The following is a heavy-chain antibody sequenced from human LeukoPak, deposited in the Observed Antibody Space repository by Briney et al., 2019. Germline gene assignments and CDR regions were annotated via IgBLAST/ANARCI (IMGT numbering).Heavy chain of an antibody. V-gene: IGHV4-59*01. CDR3: ASTPETYYYDSSGSSGYYYYGMDV. D-gene: IGHD3-22*01. CDR2: IYYGGST. CDR1: GGSISSYY. Sequence: TSETLSLTCTVSGGSISSYYWSWIRQPPGKGLEWIGYIYYGGSTNYNPSLKSRVTISVDTSKNQFSLKLSSVTAADTAVYYCASTPETYYYDSSGSSGYYYYGMDVWGQGTTVTVSS. J-gene: IGHJ6*02.